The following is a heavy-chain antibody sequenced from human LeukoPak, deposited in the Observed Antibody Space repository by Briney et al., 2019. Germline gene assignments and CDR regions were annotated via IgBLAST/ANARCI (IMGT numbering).Heavy chain of an antibody. CDR1: GYTFTGYY. V-gene: IGHV1-2*02. CDR3: ARGGYYDFWSGYPSPVPPSDY. D-gene: IGHD3-3*01. Sequence: ASVKVSCKASGYTFTGYYMHWVRQAPGQGLEWMGWINPNSGGTNYAQKFQGRVTMTRDTSISTAYMELSRLRSDDTAVYYCARGGYYDFWSGYPSPVPPSDYWGQGTLVTVSS. CDR2: INPNSGGT. J-gene: IGHJ4*02.